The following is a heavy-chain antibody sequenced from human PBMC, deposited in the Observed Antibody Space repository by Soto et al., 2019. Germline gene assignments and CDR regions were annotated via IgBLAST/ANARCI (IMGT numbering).Heavy chain of an antibody. J-gene: IGHJ6*03. CDR1: GGSFSGYY. CDR2: INHSGST. D-gene: IGHD4-4*01. V-gene: IGHV4-34*01. CDR3: ARAPPKTDYSNYYYYYMDV. Sequence: SETLSLTCAVYGGSFSGYYWSWIRQPPGKGLEWIGEINHSGSTNYNPSLKSRVTISVDTSKNQFSLKLSSVTAADTAVYYCARAPPKTDYSNYYYYYMDVWGKGTTVTVSS.